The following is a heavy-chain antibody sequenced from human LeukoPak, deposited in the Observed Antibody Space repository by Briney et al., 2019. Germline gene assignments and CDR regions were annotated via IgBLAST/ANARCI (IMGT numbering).Heavy chain of an antibody. V-gene: IGHV4-39*07. Sequence: SETLSLTCTVSGGSISSTSYYWSWIRQPPGKGLEWIGEINHSGSTNYNPSLKSRVTISVDTSKNQFSLKLSSVTAADTAVYYCAKKRGNWFDPWGQGTLVTVSS. CDR3: AKKRGNWFDP. CDR1: GGSISSTSYY. D-gene: IGHD3-10*01. CDR2: INHSGST. J-gene: IGHJ5*02.